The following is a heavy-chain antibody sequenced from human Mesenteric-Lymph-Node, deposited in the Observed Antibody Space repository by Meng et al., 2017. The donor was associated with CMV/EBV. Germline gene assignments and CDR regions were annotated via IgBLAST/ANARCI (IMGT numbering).Heavy chain of an antibody. CDR1: GFTFSSYA. D-gene: IGHD2-2*02. CDR2: ISGSGGST. J-gene: IGHJ5*02. V-gene: IGHV3-23*01. Sequence: GGSLRLSCAASGFTFSSYAMSWVRQAPGKGLEWVSAISGSGGSTYYADSVKGRFTISRDNSKNTLYLQMNSLRAEDTAVYYCASLDIVVVPAAIPGIPYWFDPWGQGTLVTVSS. CDR3: ASLDIVVVPAAIPGIPYWFDP.